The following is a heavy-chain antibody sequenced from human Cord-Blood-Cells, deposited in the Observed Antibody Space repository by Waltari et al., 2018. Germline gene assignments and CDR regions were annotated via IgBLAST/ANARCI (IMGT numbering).Heavy chain of an antibody. J-gene: IGHJ4*02. CDR1: GLSFSIYA. D-gene: IGHD6-6*01. CDR3: AKESYSSSFDY. Sequence: EVQLLESGGGLVQPGGSLRLSWARLGLSFSIYATSSSRQAPGKGLEWVSSLSGSGGSTYYADSLKGRLTISRDNSNNTLYLQMNSLRAEETAVYYCAKESYSSSFDYWGQGTLVTVSS. V-gene: IGHV3-23*01. CDR2: LSGSGGST.